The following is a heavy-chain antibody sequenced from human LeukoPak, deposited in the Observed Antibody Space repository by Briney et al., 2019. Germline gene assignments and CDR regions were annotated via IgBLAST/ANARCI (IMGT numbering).Heavy chain of an antibody. J-gene: IGHJ4*02. D-gene: IGHD3-9*01. Sequence: GGSLRLSCAASGFTFSSYAMSWVRQAPGKGVEWVSAISGSGGSKYYADSVKGRFTISRDNSNTTLYLQMNSLRAQDTAVYYCAKDPAGYFDWLLNWGQGTLVTVSS. CDR2: ISGSGGSK. V-gene: IGHV3-23*01. CDR3: AKDPAGYFDWLLN. CDR1: GFTFSSYA.